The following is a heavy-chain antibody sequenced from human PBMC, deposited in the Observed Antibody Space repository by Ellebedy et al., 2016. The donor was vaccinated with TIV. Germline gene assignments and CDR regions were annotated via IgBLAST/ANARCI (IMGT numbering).Heavy chain of an antibody. CDR1: GFTFSGNA. D-gene: IGHD3-3*01. CDR3: AKDLHHWSANER. Sequence: GESLKISCAAFGFTFSGNAISWVRQAPGKGLEWVSGIGGDLRTHYADPVKGRFTISRDDSQDTLFLEMNSLRVEDTAVYYCAKDLHHWSANERWGQGTLVSVSS. CDR2: IGGDLRT. V-gene: IGHV3-23*01. J-gene: IGHJ4*02.